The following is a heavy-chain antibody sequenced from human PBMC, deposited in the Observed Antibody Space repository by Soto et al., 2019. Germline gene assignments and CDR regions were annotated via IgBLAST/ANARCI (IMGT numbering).Heavy chain of an antibody. CDR1: GFTFSSYA. D-gene: IGHD4-17*01. Sequence: PGGSLRLSCAASGFTFSSYAMSWVRQAPGKGQEWVSAISGSGGSTYYADSVKGRFTISRDNSKNTLYLQMNSLRAEDTAVYYCAKARLGGDYFFVQGKDYGLDVWGQGTTVTVSS. CDR2: ISGSGGST. J-gene: IGHJ6*02. V-gene: IGHV3-23*01. CDR3: AKARLGGDYFFVQGKDYGLDV.